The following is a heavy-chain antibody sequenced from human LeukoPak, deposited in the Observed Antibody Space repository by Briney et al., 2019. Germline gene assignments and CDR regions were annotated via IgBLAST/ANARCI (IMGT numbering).Heavy chain of an antibody. CDR1: GGSFSGYY. J-gene: IGHJ4*02. V-gene: IGHV4-34*09. CDR2: INHSGST. D-gene: IGHD7-27*01. CDR3: ARGGRTGDLDY. Sequence: PSETLSLTCAVYGGSFSGYYWSWIRQPPGKGLEWIGEINHSGSTNYSPSLKSRVTISVDTSNNQFSLKLSSVIAADSAVYYCARGGRTGDLDYWGQGTLVTVSS.